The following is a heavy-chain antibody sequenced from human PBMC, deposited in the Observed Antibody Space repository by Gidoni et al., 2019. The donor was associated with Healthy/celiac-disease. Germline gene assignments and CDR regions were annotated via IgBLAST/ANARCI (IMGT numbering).Heavy chain of an antibody. V-gene: IGHV3-33*01. CDR3: ARGRVDTAQIPHY. D-gene: IGHD5-18*01. CDR2: IWYDGSNK. J-gene: IGHJ4*02. CDR1: GFTFSSYG. Sequence: QVQLVESGGGVVQPGRARRRSCSASGFTFSSYGMHWVRQAPGKGLEWVAVIWYDGSNKYYADYVKGRFTISRDNSKNTLYLQMNSLRAEDTAVYYCARGRVDTAQIPHYWGQGTLVTVSS.